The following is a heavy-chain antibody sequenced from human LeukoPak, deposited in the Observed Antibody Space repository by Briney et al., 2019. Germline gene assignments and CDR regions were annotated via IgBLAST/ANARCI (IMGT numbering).Heavy chain of an antibody. CDR3: ARGNIVGYSYGYLGFFDY. D-gene: IGHD5-18*01. Sequence: SETLSLTCTVSGDSVNSGAYYWSWIRQPPGRGLEWIGSIYDSGNTDYSPSLKSRVTISVDTSKNQFSLTLSSVTAADTAVYYCARGNIVGYSYGYLGFFDYWGQGTLVPVSS. J-gene: IGHJ4*02. CDR2: IYDSGNT. CDR1: GDSVNSGAYY. V-gene: IGHV4-61*08.